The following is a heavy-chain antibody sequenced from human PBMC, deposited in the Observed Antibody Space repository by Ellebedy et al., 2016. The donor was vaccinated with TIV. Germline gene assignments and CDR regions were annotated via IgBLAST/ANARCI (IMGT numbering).Heavy chain of an antibody. D-gene: IGHD2-2*01. J-gene: IGHJ6*03. CDR2: ITSSSNTI. CDR1: GFTFRSYS. CDR3: ARATKSGTLSYTYYYYLDV. V-gene: IGHV3-48*04. Sequence: GESLKISCAASGFTFRSYSMNWVRQAPGKGLEWVSYITSSSNTIIYADSVKGRFTISRDNSQDSLHLQMNSLRAEDTAVYYCARATKSGTLSYTYYYYLDVWGKGPTVTVSS.